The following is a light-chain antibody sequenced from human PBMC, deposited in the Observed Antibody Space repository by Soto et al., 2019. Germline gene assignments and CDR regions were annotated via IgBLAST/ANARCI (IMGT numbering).Light chain of an antibody. CDR3: SSYTGSSTYVV. J-gene: IGLJ2*01. Sequence: QSVLTQPASVSGSPGQSITISCTGTSSDVGGYNYVSWYQQHPGKAPKLMIYDVSNRPSGVSNRFSGSKSANTASLTISGLQAEDDAAYYCSSYTGSSTYVVFGGGTQLTVL. CDR2: DVS. V-gene: IGLV2-14*01. CDR1: SSDVGGYNY.